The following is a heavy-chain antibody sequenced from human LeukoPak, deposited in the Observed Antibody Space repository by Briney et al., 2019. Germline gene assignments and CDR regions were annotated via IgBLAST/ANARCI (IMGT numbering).Heavy chain of an antibody. CDR3: TKGRGVALNDAFDM. V-gene: IGHV3-43*01. J-gene: IGHJ3*02. D-gene: IGHD3-3*01. CDR1: GFTFEDYT. CDR2: LTGDGGET. Sequence: GGSLRLSCATSGFTFEDYTLHWVRHGAGKGLEWISHLTGDGGETHYSSSVQGRFTISRDRSKNSLFLQLSSLRTDDSGMYVCTKGRGVALNDAFDMWGQGTMVIVSS.